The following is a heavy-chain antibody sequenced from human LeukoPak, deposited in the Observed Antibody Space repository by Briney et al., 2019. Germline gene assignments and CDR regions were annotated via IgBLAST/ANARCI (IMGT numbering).Heavy chain of an antibody. D-gene: IGHD6-19*01. CDR2: IYYSGST. CDR1: GGSISSYY. V-gene: IGHV4-59*01. Sequence: SETLSLTCTVSGGSISSYYWSWIRQPPGKGLEWIGYIYYSGSTNYNPSLKSRVTISVDTSQNQFSLKLSSVTAADTAVYYCARVFGYSSGWYRGNAFDIWGQGTMVTVSS. J-gene: IGHJ3*02. CDR3: ARVFGYSSGWYRGNAFDI.